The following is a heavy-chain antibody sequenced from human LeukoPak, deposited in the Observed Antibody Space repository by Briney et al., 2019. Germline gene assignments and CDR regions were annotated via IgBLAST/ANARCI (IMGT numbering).Heavy chain of an antibody. Sequence: SETLSLTCTVSGGSISSYYWSWIRQPPGKGLEWIGYIYTSGSTNYNPSLKSRVTISVDTSKNQFSLKLSSVTAADAAVYYCARQEDYYYYMDVGGKGTTVTVSS. CDR3: ARQEDYYYYMDV. CDR1: GGSISSYY. V-gene: IGHV4-4*09. J-gene: IGHJ6*03. CDR2: IYTSGST.